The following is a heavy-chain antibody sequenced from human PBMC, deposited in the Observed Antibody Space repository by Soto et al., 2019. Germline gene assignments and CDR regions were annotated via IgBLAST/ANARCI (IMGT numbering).Heavy chain of an antibody. CDR1: GGSISSGGYY. V-gene: IGHV4-31*03. CDR3: ARMVGCCSSTSCYSWFDP. J-gene: IGHJ5*02. Sequence: SETLSLTCTVSGGSISSGGYYWSWIRQHPGKGLEWIGYIYYSGSTYYNPSLKSRVTISVDTSKNQFSLKLSSVTAADTAVYYCARMVGCCSSTSCYSWFDPWGQGTLVTVSS. D-gene: IGHD2-2*01. CDR2: IYYSGST.